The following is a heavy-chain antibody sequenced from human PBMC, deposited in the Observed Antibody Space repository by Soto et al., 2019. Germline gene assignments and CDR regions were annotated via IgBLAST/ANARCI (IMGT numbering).Heavy chain of an antibody. Sequence: ASVKVSSKASGYTFTSYDINWVRQATGHGLEWMGWMNPNSGNTGSAQKFQGRVTMTRHTSISTAYMELSSLRSEDTAGYYGARSPSSDWHNYCYYGMDVWGQGTTVTVSS. J-gene: IGHJ6*02. CDR1: GYTFTSYD. CDR2: MNPNSGNT. V-gene: IGHV1-8*01. CDR3: ARSPSSDWHNYCYYGMDV. D-gene: IGHD6-19*01.